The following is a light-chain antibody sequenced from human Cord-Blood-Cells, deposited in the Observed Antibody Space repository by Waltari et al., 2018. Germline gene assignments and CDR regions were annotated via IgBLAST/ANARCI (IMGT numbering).Light chain of an antibody. CDR3: NSRASSGNHLV. Sequence: SSELTQDPAVSVALGQTVRITCQGDSLRSYYASWYQQKPGQAPVLVIYGKNNRPSGIPVRFSGSSSGNTASFTITGAQAEDEANYYCNSRASSGNHLVFGGGTKLTVL. CDR2: GKN. V-gene: IGLV3-19*01. CDR1: SLRSYY. J-gene: IGLJ2*01.